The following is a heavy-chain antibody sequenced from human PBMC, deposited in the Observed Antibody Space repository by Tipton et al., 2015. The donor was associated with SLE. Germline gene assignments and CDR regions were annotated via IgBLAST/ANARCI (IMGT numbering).Heavy chain of an antibody. J-gene: IGHJ4*02. CDR2: IYYSGST. Sequence: TLSLTCTVSGGSISSSSYYWGWIRQPPGKGLEWIGSIYYSGSTYYNPSLKSRVTMSVDTSKNQFSLKLSSVTAADTAVYYCARGPLADYWGQGTLVTVSS. CDR3: ARGPLADY. V-gene: IGHV4-39*07. CDR1: GGSISSSSYY.